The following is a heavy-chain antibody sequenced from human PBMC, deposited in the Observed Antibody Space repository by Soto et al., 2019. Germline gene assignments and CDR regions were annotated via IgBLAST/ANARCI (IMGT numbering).Heavy chain of an antibody. Sequence: QVQLQESGPGLVKPSQTLSLTCTVSGASISGGDAYWSWIRQPPGKGLEWIGYIYYNGSTFHNPSLKSRLILSVDTSKNQFSLRLSSVTAADTAVYFCARGYGDYGDWFDPWGQGTLVTVSS. J-gene: IGHJ5*02. CDR1: GASISGGDAY. V-gene: IGHV4-30-4*01. D-gene: IGHD4-17*01. CDR3: ARGYGDYGDWFDP. CDR2: IYYNGST.